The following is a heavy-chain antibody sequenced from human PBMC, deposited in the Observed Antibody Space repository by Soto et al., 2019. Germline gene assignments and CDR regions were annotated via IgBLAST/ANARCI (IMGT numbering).Heavy chain of an antibody. Sequence: GGSLRLSCGAPGVTFKDYGMHWVRQAPGKGLEWVSSISSSSSYIYYADSVKGRFTISRDNAKNSLYLQMNSLRAEDTAVYYCARDRVIAVAGTGYFYYWGQGTLVTVSS. CDR3: ARDRVIAVAGTGYFYY. CDR2: ISSSSSYI. D-gene: IGHD6-19*01. CDR1: GVTFKDYG. V-gene: IGHV3-21*01. J-gene: IGHJ4*02.